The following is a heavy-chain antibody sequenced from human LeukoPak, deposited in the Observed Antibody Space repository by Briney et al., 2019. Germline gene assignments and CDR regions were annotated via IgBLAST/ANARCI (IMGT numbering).Heavy chain of an antibody. V-gene: IGHV6-1*01. J-gene: IGHJ6*02. CDR2: TYYRSKWYN. CDR1: GDSVSINSAA. CDR3: ARERGGHDYGKPLYYYGMDV. D-gene: IGHD4-17*01. Sequence: SQTLSLTFAISGDSVSINSAAWNWIRQSPSRGLEWLGSTYYRSKWYNDYAVSVKSRITINPDTSKDQFSPQLNSVTPEDTAVYYCARERGGHDYGKPLYYYGMDVWGQGTTVTVSS.